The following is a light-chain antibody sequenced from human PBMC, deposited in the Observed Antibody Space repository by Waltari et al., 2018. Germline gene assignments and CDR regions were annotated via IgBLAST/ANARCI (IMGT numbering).Light chain of an antibody. CDR1: SSDVGSYNL. CDR2: EGT. J-gene: IGLJ2*01. CDR3: CSYAGSNTFAV. V-gene: IGLV2-23*03. Sequence: QSALTQPASVSGSPGQSLLISCAGTSSDVGSYNLVPWYQQDPGKAPKLLIYEGTKRPSGVSNRFSGSKSGITASLTISGLQAGDEADYFCCSYAGSNTFAVFGGGTKVTVL.